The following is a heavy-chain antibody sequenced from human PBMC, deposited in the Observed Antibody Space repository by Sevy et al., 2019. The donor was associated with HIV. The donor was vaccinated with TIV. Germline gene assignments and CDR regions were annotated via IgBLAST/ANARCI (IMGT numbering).Heavy chain of an antibody. CDR2: IWYDGSSK. Sequence: GGSLRLSCAASGFTFSSYGMHWVRQAPGKGLEWVALIWYDGSSKYHADSVKGRFTISRDNSKNTLYLQMNSLRAEDTAVYYCASGAYYYASRTENFDSWGQRTLVTVSS. CDR3: ASGAYYYASRTENFDS. D-gene: IGHD3-10*01. V-gene: IGHV3-33*01. J-gene: IGHJ4*02. CDR1: GFTFSSYG.